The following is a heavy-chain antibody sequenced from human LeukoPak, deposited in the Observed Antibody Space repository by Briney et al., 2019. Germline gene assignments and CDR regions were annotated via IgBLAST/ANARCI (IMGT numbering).Heavy chain of an antibody. J-gene: IGHJ6*03. CDR3: ARGIAALGTNYYYYYMDV. Sequence: QPGRSLRLSCAASGFTFSSYAMHWVRQAPGKGLEWVAVISYDGSNKYYADSVKGRFTISRDNSKNTLYLQMNSLRAEDTAVYYCARGIAALGTNYYYYYMDVWGKGTTVTVSS. D-gene: IGHD6-6*01. CDR1: GFTFSSYA. CDR2: ISYDGSNK. V-gene: IGHV3-30*04.